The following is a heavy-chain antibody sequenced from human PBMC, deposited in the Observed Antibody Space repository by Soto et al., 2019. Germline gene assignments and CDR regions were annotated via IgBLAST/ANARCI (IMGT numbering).Heavy chain of an antibody. CDR3: GRESRYCSGGSCYFLPGIDY. V-gene: IGHV1-8*02. CDR1: GYTFTSYY. D-gene: IGHD2-15*01. J-gene: IGHJ4*02. Sequence: ASVKVSCKASGYTFTSYYINWVRQATGQGLEWLGWMSPNSGATGYAQKFQGRVTMTRDTSTTTAYMELSSLRSEDTAVYYCGRESRYCSGGSCYFLPGIDYWGQGTLVTVSS. CDR2: MSPNSGAT.